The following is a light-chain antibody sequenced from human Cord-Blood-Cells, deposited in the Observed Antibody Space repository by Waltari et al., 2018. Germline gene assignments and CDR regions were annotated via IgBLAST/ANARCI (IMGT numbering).Light chain of an antibody. CDR3: CSYAPWV. CDR2: EGS. CDR1: SSDVGSYNL. Sequence: QSALTQPASVSGSPGQSITISCTGTSSDVGSYNLVSWYQQHPGKAPKLMIYEGSKRPSGVSNRFSGSKSGNTASLTIAGLQAEDEAAYSCCSYAPWVFGGGTKLTVL. V-gene: IGLV2-23*01. J-gene: IGLJ3*02.